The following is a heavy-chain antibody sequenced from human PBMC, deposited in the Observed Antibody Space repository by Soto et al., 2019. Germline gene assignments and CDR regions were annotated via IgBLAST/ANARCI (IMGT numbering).Heavy chain of an antibody. CDR2: IKGDGSEK. J-gene: IGHJ6*02. CDR3: GRNEVRNGVGV. Sequence: PGGSLRLSCVASGFTFTRYWMSWVRQAPGKGLEWVANIKGDGSEKKYVDSVKGRFTISRDNAHNSVSLQMNSLRAEDTALYYCGRNEVRNGVGVWGQGTTVTVSS. V-gene: IGHV3-7*01. CDR1: GFTFTRYW.